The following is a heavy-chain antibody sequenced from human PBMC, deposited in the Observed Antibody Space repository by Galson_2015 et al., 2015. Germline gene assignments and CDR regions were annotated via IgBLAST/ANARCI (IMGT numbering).Heavy chain of an antibody. CDR1: GGTFSSYA. CDR2: IIPIFGTA. Sequence: SCKASGGTFSSYAISWVRQAPGQGLEWMGGIIPIFGTANYAQKFQGRVTITADESTSTAYMELSSLRSEDTAVYYCARGEPLSEGYYDFWSGYQYYYYGMDVWGQGTTVTVPS. CDR3: ARGEPLSEGYYDFWSGYQYYYYGMDV. J-gene: IGHJ6*02. D-gene: IGHD3-3*01. V-gene: IGHV1-69*01.